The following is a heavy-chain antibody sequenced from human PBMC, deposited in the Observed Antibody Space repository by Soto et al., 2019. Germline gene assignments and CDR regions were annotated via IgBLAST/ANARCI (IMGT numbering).Heavy chain of an antibody. V-gene: IGHV3-30-3*01. D-gene: IGHD5-18*01. CDR1: GFTFSSYA. J-gene: IGHJ4*02. CDR2: ISYDGSNK. CDR3: ARDRDTAMVTFIDY. Sequence: GGSLRLSCAASGFTFSSYAMEWVRQEPGKGREWVAVISYDGSNKYYADSVKGRFTISRDNSKNTLYLQMNSLRAEDTAVYYCARDRDTAMVTFIDYWGQGTLVTVSS.